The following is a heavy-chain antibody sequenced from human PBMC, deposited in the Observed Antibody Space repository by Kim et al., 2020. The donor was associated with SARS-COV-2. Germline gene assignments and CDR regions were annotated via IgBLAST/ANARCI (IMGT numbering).Heavy chain of an antibody. Sequence: YDNPRLTSGVTISVDTSKNQFALKLSSVTAADTAVYYGARRGNYGGYFDYWGQGTLVTVSS. D-gene: IGHD4-4*01. V-gene: IGHV4-39*01. J-gene: IGHJ4*02. CDR3: ARRGNYGGYFDY.